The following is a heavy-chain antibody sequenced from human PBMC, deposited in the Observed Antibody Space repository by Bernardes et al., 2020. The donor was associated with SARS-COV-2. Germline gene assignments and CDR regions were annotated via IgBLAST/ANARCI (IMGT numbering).Heavy chain of an antibody. CDR2: ISYDGNNI. D-gene: IGHD5-12*01. V-gene: IGHV3-30*03. CDR1: GFTFSNHG. J-gene: IGHJ3*01. Sequence: GGSLRLSCKASGFTFSNHGMHWVRQAPGKGLEWVALISYDGNNIKYLDSVRGRFAISRDNSKNTLYLQMNSLRPEATALYFCVREGDGYKSGALDFWGQGTMVTVSS. CDR3: VREGDGYKSGALDF.